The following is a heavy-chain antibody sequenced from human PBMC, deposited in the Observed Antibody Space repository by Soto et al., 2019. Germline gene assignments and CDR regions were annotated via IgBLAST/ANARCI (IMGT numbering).Heavy chain of an antibody. CDR1: GGSISSYY. J-gene: IGHJ4*02. V-gene: IGHV4-59*01. Sequence: SETLSLTCTVFGGSISSYYWSWIRQPPGKGLEWIGYIYYSGSTNYNPSLKSRVTISVDTSRNQFSLKLSSVTAADTAVYYCARVWGYYFDYWGQGTLVTVSS. CDR2: IYYSGST. CDR3: ARVWGYYFDY. D-gene: IGHD7-27*01.